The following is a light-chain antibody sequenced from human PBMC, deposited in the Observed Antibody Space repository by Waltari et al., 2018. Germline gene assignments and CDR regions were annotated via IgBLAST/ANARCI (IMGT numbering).Light chain of an antibody. Sequence: IQLTLSPSSLSASVGDRVTITCRASQGIGTYLAWYQQKPGNAPKLLIYGASTLQSWVPARFAGFGSGTDFTLAISSLQPEDFATYYCQQLNSYPWTFGQGTKVEVK. V-gene: IGKV1-9*01. J-gene: IGKJ1*01. CDR1: QGIGTY. CDR2: GAS. CDR3: QQLNSYPWT.